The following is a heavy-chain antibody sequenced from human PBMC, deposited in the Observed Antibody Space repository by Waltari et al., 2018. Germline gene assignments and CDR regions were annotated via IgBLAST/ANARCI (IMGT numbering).Heavy chain of an antibody. Sequence: QVQLQESGPGLVTPSETLSLTCVFSGDSISSTYHYWNWIRQPPGKALEWLGFVHHSGDSYYNPSLRSRLTISTDTSRNQFSLKLISVTAADTAVYYCACAENSIGYFDSWGRGTLVTASS. V-gene: IGHV4-30-4*01. J-gene: IGHJ4*02. CDR1: GDSISSTYHY. D-gene: IGHD3-22*01. CDR2: VHHSGDS. CDR3: ACAENSIGYFDS.